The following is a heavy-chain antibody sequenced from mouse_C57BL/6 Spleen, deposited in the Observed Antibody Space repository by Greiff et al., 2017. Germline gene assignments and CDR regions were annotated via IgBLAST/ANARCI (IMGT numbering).Heavy chain of an antibody. CDR3: ASYYYGSSFAY. J-gene: IGHJ3*01. V-gene: IGHV5-16*01. Sequence: EVQLVESEGGLVPPGSSMKLSCTASGFTFSDYYMAWVRQVPEKGLEWVANINSDGSSTYYLDSLKGRFIISRDNAKNILYLQMSSLKSEDTATYYCASYYYGSSFAYWGQGTLVTVS. CDR2: INSDGSST. D-gene: IGHD1-1*01. CDR1: GFTFSDYY.